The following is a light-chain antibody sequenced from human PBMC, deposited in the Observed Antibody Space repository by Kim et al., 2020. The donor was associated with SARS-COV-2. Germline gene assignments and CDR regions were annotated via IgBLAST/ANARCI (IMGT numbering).Light chain of an antibody. Sequence: PGKTARITCGRNNIGSKSVRWYQQKPGQAPVLVIYYDSDRPSGIPERFSGSNSGNTATLTISRVEAGDEADYYCQVWDSSSDHWVFGGGTQLTVL. CDR1: NIGSKS. J-gene: IGLJ3*02. CDR3: QVWDSSSDHWV. CDR2: YDS. V-gene: IGLV3-21*04.